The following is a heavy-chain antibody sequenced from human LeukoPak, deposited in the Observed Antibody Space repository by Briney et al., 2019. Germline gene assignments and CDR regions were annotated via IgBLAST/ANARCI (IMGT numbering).Heavy chain of an antibody. CDR1: GFTFSNYA. Sequence: PGGSLRLSCAASGFTFSNYAMNWVRQAPGKGLEWVSYISSSGSTIYYADSVKGRFTISRDNSKNTLYLEMNSLRAEDTAIYYCAKMKGHPLPKYYMDVWGQGTTVTVSS. V-gene: IGHV3-23*01. J-gene: IGHJ6*01. CDR3: AKMKGHPLPKYYMDV. D-gene: IGHD1-26*01. CDR2: ISSSGSTI.